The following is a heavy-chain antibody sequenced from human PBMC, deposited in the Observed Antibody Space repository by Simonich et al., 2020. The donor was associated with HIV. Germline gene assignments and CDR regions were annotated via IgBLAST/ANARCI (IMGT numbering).Heavy chain of an antibody. CDR1: GYSISSGDY. V-gene: IGHV4-38-2*01. Sequence: QVQLQESGPGLVKPSETLSLTCGVSGYSISSGDYWGWIRQPPGKGLEWIAIIYHGGTTFYNPSIKSRVTISLEKSKNQFSLRLSSVTAADTAVYYCARIVGRSTIFGVVTNPSWFDPWGQGTLVTVSS. CDR2: IYHGGTT. CDR3: ARIVGRSTIFGVVTNPSWFDP. D-gene: IGHD3-3*01. J-gene: IGHJ5*02.